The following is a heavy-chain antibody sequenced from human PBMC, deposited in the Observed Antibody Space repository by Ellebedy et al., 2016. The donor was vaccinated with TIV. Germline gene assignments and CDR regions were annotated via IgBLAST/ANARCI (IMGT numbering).Heavy chain of an antibody. CDR3: ARGEYRNWFDP. J-gene: IGHJ5*02. CDR2: LIPMYGKT. Sequence: AASVKVSCKASGYTFTSYYMHWARQAPGQGLEWMGTLIPMYGKTHYAQKLQGRVTIAADESTNTAFMELSSLKSEDTAIYYCARGEYRNWFDPWGQGTLATVSS. V-gene: IGHV1-46*04. D-gene: IGHD3-10*01. CDR1: GYTFTSYY.